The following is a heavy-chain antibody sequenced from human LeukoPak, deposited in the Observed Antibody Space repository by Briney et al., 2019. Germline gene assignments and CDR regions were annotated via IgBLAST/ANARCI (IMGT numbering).Heavy chain of an antibody. D-gene: IGHD3-22*01. CDR3: ARDYSMIVY. CDR2: IDNSGST. J-gene: IGHJ4*02. V-gene: IGHV4-59*01. Sequence: SETLSLTCTVSGGSISSYYWSWIRQPPGKGLEWIGYIDNSGSTNYNPSLKSRVTISVDTSKNQFSLKLSSVTAADTAVHYCARDYSMIVYWGQGTLVTVSS. CDR1: GGSISSYY.